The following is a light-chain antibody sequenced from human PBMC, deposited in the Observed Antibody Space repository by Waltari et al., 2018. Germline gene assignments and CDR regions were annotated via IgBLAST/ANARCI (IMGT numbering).Light chain of an antibody. CDR3: SSYTISRTRV. J-gene: IGLJ3*02. Sequence: QSALTQPASVSGSPGQSIAISCTGTSSDIGAYNFVSWYQQHPGKAPKLMIHDVSNRPAGVSNRFSGYKSGNTASLTISGLQTEDEADYYCSSYTISRTRVFGGGTKLTVL. CDR1: SSDIGAYNF. V-gene: IGLV2-14*03. CDR2: DVS.